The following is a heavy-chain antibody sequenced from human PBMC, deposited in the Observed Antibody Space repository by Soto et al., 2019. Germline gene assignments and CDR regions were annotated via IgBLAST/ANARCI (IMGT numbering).Heavy chain of an antibody. D-gene: IGHD2-2*01. J-gene: IGHJ4*02. CDR3: TRSSSTVTTLDY. CDR2: IYHSGST. CDR1: GGSISSHF. V-gene: IGHV4-59*11. Sequence: SETLSLTCTVSGGSISSHFWTWIRQPPGKGLEWVGYIYHSGSTYYNPSLKSRVTISIDKSKNQFSLKLSSVTAADTAVYYCTRSSSTVTTLDYWGQGTLVTVSS.